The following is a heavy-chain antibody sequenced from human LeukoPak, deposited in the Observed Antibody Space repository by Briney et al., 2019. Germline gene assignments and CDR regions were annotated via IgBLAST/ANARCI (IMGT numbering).Heavy chain of an antibody. CDR1: GYSFTTYW. Sequence: GESLKISCKGSGYSFTTYWIGWVRQMPGKGLEWMGIIYPGDSDTRYSPSFQGQVTISADKSTSTAYLQWSSLKASDTAMYYCARHGGYDILTGDAFEIWGQGTRVTVSS. V-gene: IGHV5-51*01. CDR2: IYPGDSDT. J-gene: IGHJ3*02. CDR3: ARHGGYDILTGDAFEI. D-gene: IGHD3-9*01.